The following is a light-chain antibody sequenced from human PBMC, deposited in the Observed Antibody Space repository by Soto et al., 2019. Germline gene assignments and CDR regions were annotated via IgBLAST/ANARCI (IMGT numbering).Light chain of an antibody. V-gene: IGKV3-15*01. CDR1: QSISTN. J-gene: IGKJ4*01. CDR3: QHYNNWPLT. CDR2: GAF. Sequence: EIVMTQSPATLSVSPGERATLSCRASQSISTNLDWYQQKPGQAPRLLIYGAFARATGVPARFSGSGSGTEFTLTINSLQSEDFVVYYCQHYNNWPLTFGGGTKVEIK.